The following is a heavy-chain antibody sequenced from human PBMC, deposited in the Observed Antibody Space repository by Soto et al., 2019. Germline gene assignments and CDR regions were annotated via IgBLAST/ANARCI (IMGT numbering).Heavy chain of an antibody. CDR2: IYYSGST. V-gene: IGHV4-39*01. J-gene: IGHJ4*02. CDR1: GGSISSSSYY. CDR3: ALTLYGSGSYYNEDY. D-gene: IGHD3-10*01. Sequence: SETLSLTCTVSGGSISSSSYYWGWIRQPPGKGLEWIGSIYYSGSTYYNPSLKSRVTISVDTSKNQFSLKLSSVTAADTAVYYCALTLYGSGSYYNEDYWGQGTLVTVSS.